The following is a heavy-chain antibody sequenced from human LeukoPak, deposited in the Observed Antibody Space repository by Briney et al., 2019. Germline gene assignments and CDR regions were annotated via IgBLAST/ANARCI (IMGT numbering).Heavy chain of an antibody. J-gene: IGHJ4*02. V-gene: IGHV1-3*01. CDR2: INAGNGNT. D-gene: IGHD6-19*01. Sequence: ASVKVSCKASGYTFTSYAMHWVRQAPGQRLEWMGWINAGNGNTKYSQKFQGRVTITRDTSARTAYMELSSLRSEDTAVYYCARGPRELQWLVPYFDYWGQGTLVTVSS. CDR3: ARGPRELQWLVPYFDY. CDR1: GYTFTSYA.